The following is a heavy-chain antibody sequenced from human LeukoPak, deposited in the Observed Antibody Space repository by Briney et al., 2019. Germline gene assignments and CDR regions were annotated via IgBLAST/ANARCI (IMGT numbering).Heavy chain of an antibody. Sequence: GASVKVSCKASGGTFSSYAISWVRQAPGQGLEWMGGIIPIFGTANYAQKFQGRVTITTDESTSTAYMELSSLRSEDTAVYYCARSQVSGIPPYYYYYMDVWGKGTTVTVSS. V-gene: IGHV1-69*05. J-gene: IGHJ6*03. D-gene: IGHD3-10*01. CDR1: GGTFSSYA. CDR2: IIPIFGTA. CDR3: ARSQVSGIPPYYYYYMDV.